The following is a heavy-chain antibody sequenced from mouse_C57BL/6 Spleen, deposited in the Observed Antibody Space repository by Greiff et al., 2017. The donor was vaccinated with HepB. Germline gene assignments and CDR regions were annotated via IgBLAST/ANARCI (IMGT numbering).Heavy chain of an antibody. J-gene: IGHJ4*01. D-gene: IGHD1-3*01. CDR1: GYTFTGYY. CDR3: ARGGIRANYVVTLNNYSFDY. V-gene: IGHV1-42*01. Sequence: VQLQQSGAELVKPGASVKISCKASGYTFTGYYMNWVKQRPEKSLEWIGEINPSTGGTTYNQKFKAKATLTVDKSSSTAYMQLNSLTSEDSAVYYCARGGIRANYVVTLNNYSFDYWGQGTSVTVSS. CDR2: INPSTGGT.